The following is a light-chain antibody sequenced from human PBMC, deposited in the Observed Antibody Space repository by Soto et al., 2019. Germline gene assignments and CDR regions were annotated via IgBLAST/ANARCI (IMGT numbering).Light chain of an antibody. V-gene: IGLV1-40*01. CDR2: GNN. CDR1: DSNIGATYD. Sequence: QSVLTQPPSVSGAPGQRVTISCTGDDSNIGATYDVHWYHHLPGTAPRLLIYGNNNRPSGVPDRFSGSKSGTSASLAITGLQAEDEAEYYCQSYDSNLNAYVFGTGTKVTVL. CDR3: QSYDSNLNAYV. J-gene: IGLJ1*01.